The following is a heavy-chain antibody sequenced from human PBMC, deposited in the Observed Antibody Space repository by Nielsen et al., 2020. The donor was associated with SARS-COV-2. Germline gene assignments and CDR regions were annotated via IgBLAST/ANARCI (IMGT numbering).Heavy chain of an antibody. V-gene: IGHV3-9*01. Sequence: GGSLRLSCAASGFTFDDYAMHWVRQAPGKGLEWVSGISWNSGSIGYADSVKGRFTISRDNAKNSLYLQMNSLRAEDTALYYCVSPGAVAGKDYWGQGTLVTVSS. CDR3: VSPGAVAGKDY. CDR1: GFTFDDYA. J-gene: IGHJ4*02. D-gene: IGHD6-19*01. CDR2: ISWNSGSI.